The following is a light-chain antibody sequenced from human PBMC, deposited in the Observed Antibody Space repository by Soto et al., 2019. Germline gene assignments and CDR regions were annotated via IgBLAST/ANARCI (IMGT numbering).Light chain of an antibody. CDR1: SIDVGGYNY. CDR2: EVN. CDR3: SSYAGSSNV. V-gene: IGLV2-8*01. J-gene: IGLJ1*01. Sequence: QSALTQPPSASGSPGQSVAISGTGTSIDVGGYNYVSWYQQHPGKAPKLMIYEVNKRPSGVPDRFSGSKSGNTASLTVSGLQAEDEADYYCSSYAGSSNVFGTGTKLTVL.